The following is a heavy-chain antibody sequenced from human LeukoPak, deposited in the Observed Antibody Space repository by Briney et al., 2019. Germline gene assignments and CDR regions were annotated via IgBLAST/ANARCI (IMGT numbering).Heavy chain of an antibody. V-gene: IGHV3-23*01. J-gene: IGHJ3*01. CDR2: ISNTAGFT. CDR3: AKSNYYCSVSCQPDDAFDV. CDR1: GFTFSTYA. Sequence: PVGSLRLSCAASGFTFSTYAMSWVRQVPGKGLEWVSGISNTAGFTYYADSVKGRFTISRDNSKNTLYLQLNSLRAEDTAVYYCAKSNYYCSVSCQPDDAFDVWGQGTMVTVSS. D-gene: IGHD2-15*01.